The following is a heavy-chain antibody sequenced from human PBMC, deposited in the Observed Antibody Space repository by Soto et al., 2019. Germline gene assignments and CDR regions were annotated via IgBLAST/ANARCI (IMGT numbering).Heavy chain of an antibody. CDR1: GGSFSSYA. V-gene: IGHV1-69*12. D-gene: IGHD3-22*01. CDR2: IIPIFGTA. CDR3: ARGWSSGHKAGNGAFDI. J-gene: IGHJ3*02. Sequence: QVQLVQSGAEVKKPGSSVKVSCKASGGSFSSYAISWVRQAPGQGLEWMGGIIPIFGTANYAQKFQGRVTITADESTSTAYMELSSLRSEDTAVYYCARGWSSGHKAGNGAFDIWGQGTMVTVSS.